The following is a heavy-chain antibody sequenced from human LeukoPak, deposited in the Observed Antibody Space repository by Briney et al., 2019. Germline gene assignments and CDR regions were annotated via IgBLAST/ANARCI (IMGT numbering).Heavy chain of an antibody. Sequence: GGSLRLSCAASGFTFSSYGMHWVRQAPGKGLEWVGFIRSKGYGGTTEYAASVKGRFTISRDDSKSIAYLQMNSLKTEDTALYYCTRGGTYTRGYWGQGTLVTVSS. D-gene: IGHD1-26*01. J-gene: IGHJ4*02. V-gene: IGHV3-49*04. CDR2: IRSKGYGGTT. CDR3: TRGGTYTRGY. CDR1: GFTFSSYG.